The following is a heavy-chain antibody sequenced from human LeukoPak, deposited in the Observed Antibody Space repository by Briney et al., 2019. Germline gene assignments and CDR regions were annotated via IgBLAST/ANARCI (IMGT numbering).Heavy chain of an antibody. V-gene: IGHV4-4*07. CDR2: SYTSGST. D-gene: IGHD3-22*01. Sequence: SETLSLTCTVSGGSISSYYWSWIRQPAGKGLEWIGRSYTSGSTHYNPSLKTRVTMSVDTSKNQFSLKLSSVTAADTAVYYCARATYYYDSSGYPVGYYYYGMDVWGQGTTVTVSS. CDR1: GGSISSYY. J-gene: IGHJ6*02. CDR3: ARATYYYDSSGYPVGYYYYGMDV.